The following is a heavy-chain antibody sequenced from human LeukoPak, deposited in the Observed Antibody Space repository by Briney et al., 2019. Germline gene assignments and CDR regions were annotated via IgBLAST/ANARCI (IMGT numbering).Heavy chain of an antibody. Sequence: ASVKVSCKASGYTFTGYYMHWVRQAPGQGLEWMGRINPNSGGTNYAQKFQGRVTMTRDTSISTAYTELSRLRSDDTAVYYCARALQRLNLFKSDAFDIWGQGTMVTVSS. CDR3: ARALQRLNLFKSDAFDI. J-gene: IGHJ3*02. D-gene: IGHD5-12*01. CDR2: INPNSGGT. V-gene: IGHV1-2*06. CDR1: GYTFTGYY.